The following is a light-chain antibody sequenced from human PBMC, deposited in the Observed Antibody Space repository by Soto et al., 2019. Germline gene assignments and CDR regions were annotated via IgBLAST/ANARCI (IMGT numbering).Light chain of an antibody. V-gene: IGLV2-14*01. J-gene: IGLJ1*01. CDR3: SSYTRSSTSYV. CDR2: EVS. CDR1: SSDVGGYNY. Sequence: QSALTQPASVSGSPGQSITISCTGTSSDVGGYNYVSWYQQHPGKAPKLMISEVSNRPSGVSNRFSGSKSGNTASLTISGLQAEDEADYYCSSYTRSSTSYVFGTGTKVTVL.